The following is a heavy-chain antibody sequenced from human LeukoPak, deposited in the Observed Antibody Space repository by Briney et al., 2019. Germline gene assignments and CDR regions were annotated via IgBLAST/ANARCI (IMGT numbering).Heavy chain of an antibody. CDR1: GYTFTSYG. D-gene: IGHD5-12*01. J-gene: IGHJ4*02. CDR3: ARDQRGGYSGYDKLFDY. CDR2: ISAYNGNT. V-gene: IGHV1-18*01. Sequence: ASVNVSCKASGYTFTSYGISWVRQAPGQGLEWMGWISAYNGNTNYAQKPQGRVTMTTDTSTGTAYMELRSLRSDDTAVYYCARDQRGGYSGYDKLFDYWGQGTLVTVSS.